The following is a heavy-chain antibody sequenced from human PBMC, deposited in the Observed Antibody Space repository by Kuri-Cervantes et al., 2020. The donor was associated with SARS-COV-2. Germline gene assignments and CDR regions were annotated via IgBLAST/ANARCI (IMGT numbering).Heavy chain of an antibody. Sequence: GGSLRLSCTVSGGSISSYYWSWVRQAPGKGLEWVAVISYDGSNKYYADSVKGRFTISRDNSKNTLYLQVNSLRAEDTAVYYCAKLASHSGFYYYYGMDVWGQGTTVTVSS. D-gene: IGHD2-21*01. CDR1: GGSISSYY. CDR2: ISYDGSNK. J-gene: IGHJ6*02. CDR3: AKLASHSGFYYYYGMDV. V-gene: IGHV3-30*18.